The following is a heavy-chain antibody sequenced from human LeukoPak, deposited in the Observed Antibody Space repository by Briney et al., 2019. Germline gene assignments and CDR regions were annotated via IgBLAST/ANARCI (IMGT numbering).Heavy chain of an antibody. CDR1: GFTFSSYA. CDR3: VKDPGYSSSWYFDY. CDR2: ISSNGGST. Sequence: GGSLRLSCSASGFTFSSYAMHWVRQAPGKGLEYVSAISSNGGSTYYADPVKGRFTISRDNSKNTLYLQMSTLRAEDTAVYYCVKDPGYSSSWYFDYWGQGTLVTVSS. J-gene: IGHJ4*02. V-gene: IGHV3-64D*06. D-gene: IGHD6-13*01.